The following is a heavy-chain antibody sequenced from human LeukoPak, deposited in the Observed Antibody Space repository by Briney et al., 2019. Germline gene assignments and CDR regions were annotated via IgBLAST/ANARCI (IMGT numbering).Heavy chain of an antibody. CDR3: ARERGDTAMANFDY. CDR2: IIPILGIA. CDR1: VGTFIIYA. V-gene: IGHV1-69*04. J-gene: IGHJ4*02. D-gene: IGHD5-18*01. Sequence: SVTVSFKASVGTFIIYAISWVRQAPGQGREWMGRIIPILGIANYAQKFQGRVTITADKSTSTAYMELSSLRSEDTAVYYCARERGDTAMANFDYWGQGTLVTVSS.